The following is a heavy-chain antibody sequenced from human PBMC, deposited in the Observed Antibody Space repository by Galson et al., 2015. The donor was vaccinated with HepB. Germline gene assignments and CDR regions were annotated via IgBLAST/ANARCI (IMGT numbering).Heavy chain of an antibody. CDR3: ARGYYDILTGYYNVDV. CDR1: GGTFSSYA. Sequence: SVKVSCKASGGTFSSYAISWVRQAPGQGLEWMGGIIPIFGTANYAQKFQGRVTITADESTSTAYMELSSLRSEDTAVYYCARGYYDILTGYYNVDVWGKGTTVTVSS. J-gene: IGHJ6*04. V-gene: IGHV1-69*13. CDR2: IIPIFGTA. D-gene: IGHD3-9*01.